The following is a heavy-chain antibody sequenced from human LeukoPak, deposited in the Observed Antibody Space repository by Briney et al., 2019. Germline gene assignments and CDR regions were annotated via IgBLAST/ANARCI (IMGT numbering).Heavy chain of an antibody. J-gene: IGHJ6*02. V-gene: IGHV1-8*01. CDR2: MNPNSGNT. D-gene: IGHD2-2*01. CDR3: ARGAYCSSTSCGYYYYYYGMDV. Sequence: ASVKVSFKASGYTFTSYDINWVRQATGQGLGWMRWMNPNSGNTGYAQKFQCIETMTTNTSIRTAYMELSRLRSEDTAVYYCARGAYCSSTSCGYYYYYYGMDVWGQGTTVTVSS. CDR1: GYTFTSYD.